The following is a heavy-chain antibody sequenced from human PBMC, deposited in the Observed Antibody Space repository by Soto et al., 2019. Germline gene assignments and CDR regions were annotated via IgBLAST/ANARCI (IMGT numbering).Heavy chain of an antibody. D-gene: IGHD1-26*01. V-gene: IGHV1-69*12. CDR3: AGDLRTRKGRWFDP. Sequence: QVQLVQSGAEVKKPGSSVKVSCKASGGTFSSYAISWVRQAPGQGLEWMGGIIPMFGTANYAQKFQGRVTITADESTSTAYMELSSLRSEDTAVYYCAGDLRTRKGRWFDPWGQGTLVTVSS. J-gene: IGHJ5*02. CDR1: GGTFSSYA. CDR2: IIPMFGTA.